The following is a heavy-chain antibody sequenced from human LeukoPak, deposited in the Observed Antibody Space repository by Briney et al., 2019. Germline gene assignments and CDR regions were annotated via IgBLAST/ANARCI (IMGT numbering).Heavy chain of an antibody. CDR3: ARFGRYCSGDSCYVEPTDY. V-gene: IGHV3-30*03. CDR1: GFTFSSYG. Sequence: PGGTLRLSCAASGFTFSSYGMSWVRQAPGKGLEWVALISSDGTRKIYADSVRGRFTISRDNPKNTVYVQVNSLRTEDTAVYYCARFGRYCSGDSCYVEPTDYWGQGTLVTVSS. D-gene: IGHD2-15*01. J-gene: IGHJ4*02. CDR2: ISSDGTRK.